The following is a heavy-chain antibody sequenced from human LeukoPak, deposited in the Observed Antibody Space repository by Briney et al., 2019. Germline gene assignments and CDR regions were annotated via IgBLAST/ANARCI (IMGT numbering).Heavy chain of an antibody. CDR1: GFTFSSFG. CDR2: IGYYGNNK. D-gene: IGHD1-26*01. CDR3: AKADGGAITGRALDY. J-gene: IGHJ4*02. Sequence: GGSLRLSCAASGFTFSSFGMHWVRQAPGKGLEWVAFIGYYGNNKYDADSVKGRFTIPRDNSKNTLYLQMNSLRPEDTAMYYCAKADGGAITGRALDYWGQGTLVTVSS. V-gene: IGHV3-30*02.